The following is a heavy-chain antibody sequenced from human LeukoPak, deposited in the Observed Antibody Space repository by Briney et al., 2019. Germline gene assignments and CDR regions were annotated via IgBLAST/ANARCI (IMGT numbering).Heavy chain of an antibody. CDR2: ISGSGGSP. V-gene: IGHV3-23*01. CDR3: AKDPPTVMANAFHI. Sequence: GGSLGLSCAASGFTFSSYAMSWVRQAPGQGLEWVSGISGSGGSPFYADSGEGRFTISRDNSKNTLYLQMNSLRADDTAVYSCAKDPPTVMANAFHIWGQGTMVTVS. J-gene: IGHJ3*02. CDR1: GFTFSSYA. D-gene: IGHD5-18*01.